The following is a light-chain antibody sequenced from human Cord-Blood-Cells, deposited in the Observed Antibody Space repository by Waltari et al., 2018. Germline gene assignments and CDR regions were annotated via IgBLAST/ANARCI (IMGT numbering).Light chain of an antibody. Sequence: DIQMTQSQSPLSASVGDRVTITCRESQSISSYLNWYQQKPGKAPKLLIYAASSLQSGVPLRFSGSGSGTEFTLTISSLRPEGFATYYGQQSYSTPFTFGPGTKVDIK. V-gene: IGKV1-39*01. CDR3: QQSYSTPFT. J-gene: IGKJ3*01. CDR1: QSISSY. CDR2: AAS.